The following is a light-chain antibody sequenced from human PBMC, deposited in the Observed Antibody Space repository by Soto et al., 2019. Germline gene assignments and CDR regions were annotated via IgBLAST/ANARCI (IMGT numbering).Light chain of an antibody. V-gene: IGKV1-5*03. J-gene: IGKJ1*01. CDR2: KAS. CDR3: QKLKAYPTWT. Sequence: DIQMTQSPSTLSGSVGDRVTITCRASQTISSWLAWYQQKPWKAPKLLIYKASTLKSGVPSRFSGSGSGTEFTLTITSLQPEDFATYFCQKLKAYPTWTFGQGTKVDIK. CDR1: QTISSW.